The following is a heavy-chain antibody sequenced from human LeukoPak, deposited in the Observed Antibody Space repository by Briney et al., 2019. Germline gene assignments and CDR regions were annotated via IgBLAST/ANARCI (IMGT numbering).Heavy chain of an antibody. CDR1: GFTFSSYG. Sequence: GGTLRLSCAASGFTFSSYGMSWVRQAPGKGLEWVSAISGSGGSTYYADSVKGRFTISRDNSKNTLYLQMNSLRAEDTAVYYCAKDDTYDSSGYYYWPHYFDYWGQGTLVTVSS. CDR3: AKDDTYDSSGYYYWPHYFDY. J-gene: IGHJ4*02. CDR2: ISGSGGST. D-gene: IGHD3-22*01. V-gene: IGHV3-23*01.